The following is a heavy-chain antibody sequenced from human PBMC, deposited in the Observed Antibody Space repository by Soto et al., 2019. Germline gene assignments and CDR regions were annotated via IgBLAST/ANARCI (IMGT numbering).Heavy chain of an antibody. Sequence: EVQLVQSGAEVKKPGESLKISCKGSGNTFTDYWIAWVRQMPGKGLEWMGLIYLGDSDTRYSPSFQGQVTISADKSINTAYVQWNRLKASDTATYFCACARDGYIDYWGQGTLVTVSS. CDR2: IYLGDSDT. CDR1: GNTFTDYW. CDR3: ACARDGYIDY. J-gene: IGHJ4*02. V-gene: IGHV5-51*03.